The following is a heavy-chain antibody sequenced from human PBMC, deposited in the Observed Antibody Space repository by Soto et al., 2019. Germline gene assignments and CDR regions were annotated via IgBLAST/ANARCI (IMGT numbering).Heavy chain of an antibody. CDR2: IFDTGST. Sequence: SQPLSVTWTVAGDYISAFHWSWIRQHPGKGLEWIGYIFDTGSTDCNPSLKSRVTISVDTSKSQFSLNLSSLTAADTAVYYCGGVVPSAYFDWFFIPHFDYWGQGALVTVSS. CDR3: GGVVPSAYFDWFFIPHFDY. J-gene: IGHJ4*02. V-gene: IGHV4-59*01. D-gene: IGHD3-9*01. CDR1: GDYISAFH.